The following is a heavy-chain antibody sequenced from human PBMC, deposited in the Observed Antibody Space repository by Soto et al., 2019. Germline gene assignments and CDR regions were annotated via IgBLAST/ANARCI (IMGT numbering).Heavy chain of an antibody. CDR3: ARGGVVVVAEDD. CDR2: MNPNSGNT. CDR1: GYTFTSYD. D-gene: IGHD2-15*01. V-gene: IGHV1-8*01. Sequence: ASVKVSCKASGYTFTSYDINWVRQATGQGLEWMGWMNPNSGNTGYAQKFQGRVTMTRNTSISTAYMELSSLRSEDTAVYYCARGGVVVVAEDDWGQGTRVTVAS. J-gene: IGHJ4*02.